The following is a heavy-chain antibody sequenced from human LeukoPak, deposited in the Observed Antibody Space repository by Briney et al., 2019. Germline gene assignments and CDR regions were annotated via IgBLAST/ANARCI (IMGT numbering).Heavy chain of an antibody. V-gene: IGHV4-59*01. Sequence: SETLSLTCTVSGGSISSYYWSWIRQPPGKGLEWIGYIYYSGSTNYNPSLKSRVTISVGTSKNQFSLKLSSVTAADTAVYYCARDRRQWLDGYYYGMDVWGQGTTVTVSS. CDR1: GGSISSYY. CDR2: IYYSGST. J-gene: IGHJ6*02. D-gene: IGHD6-19*01. CDR3: ARDRRQWLDGYYYGMDV.